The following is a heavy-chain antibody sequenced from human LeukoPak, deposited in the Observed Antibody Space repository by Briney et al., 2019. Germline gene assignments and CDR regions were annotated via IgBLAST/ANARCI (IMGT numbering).Heavy chain of an antibody. CDR1: GYTFTSYG. CDR3: ATPRFAYSSGWGGAFDI. CDR2: ISAYNGNT. V-gene: IGHV1-18*01. J-gene: IGHJ3*02. D-gene: IGHD6-19*01. Sequence: ASVKVSCKASGYTFTSYGISWVRQAPGQGLEWMGWISAYNGNTNYAQKLQGRVTMTTDTSTSTAYMELSSLRSEDTAVYYCATPRFAYSSGWGGAFDIWGQGTMVTVSS.